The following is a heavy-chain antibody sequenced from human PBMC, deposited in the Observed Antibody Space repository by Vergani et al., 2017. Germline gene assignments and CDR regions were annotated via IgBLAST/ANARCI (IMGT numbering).Heavy chain of an antibody. CDR2: IIPIFGTA. V-gene: IGHV1-69*06. CDR1: GGTFSSYA. J-gene: IGHJ5*02. Sequence: QVQLVQSGAEVKKPGSSVKVSCKASGGTFSSYAISWVRQAPGQGLEWMGGIIPIFGTANYAQKFQGRVTITADKSTSTAYMELSSLRSADTAVYYCARELYCGGDCNNWFDPWGQGTLVTVSS. CDR3: ARELYCGGDCNNWFDP. D-gene: IGHD2-21*02.